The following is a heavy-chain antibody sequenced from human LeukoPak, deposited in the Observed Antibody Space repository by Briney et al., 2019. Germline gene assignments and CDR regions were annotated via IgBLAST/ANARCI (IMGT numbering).Heavy chain of an antibody. Sequence: GGSLRLSCAASGFTFSSYAMTWVRQAPGKGLEWVSTISKTGGSTYHADSVKGRFTISRDNSKNTLYLQMNSLRVEDTAVYYCSKDRWGSGGSGGGDYWGQGTLVTVSS. CDR1: GFTFSSYA. J-gene: IGHJ4*02. CDR2: ISKTGGST. V-gene: IGHV3-23*01. CDR3: SKDRWGSGGSGGGDY. D-gene: IGHD2-15*01.